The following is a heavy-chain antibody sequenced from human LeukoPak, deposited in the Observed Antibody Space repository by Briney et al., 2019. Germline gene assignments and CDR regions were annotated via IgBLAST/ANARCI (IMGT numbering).Heavy chain of an antibody. CDR1: GFAFSSFG. CDR2: IWYDGTNK. CDR3: ARATVTRWFDP. J-gene: IGHJ5*02. V-gene: IGHV3-33*01. Sequence: GGSLILSCAASGFAFSSFGMHWVRQAPGKGLEWVAVIWYDGTNKYYADSVKGRFTISRDNSKNTLYLQMNSLRAEDTAVYYCARATVTRWFDPWGQGTLVTVSS. D-gene: IGHD4-17*01.